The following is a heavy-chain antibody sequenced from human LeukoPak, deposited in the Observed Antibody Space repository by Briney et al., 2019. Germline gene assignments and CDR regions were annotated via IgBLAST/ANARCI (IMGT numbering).Heavy chain of an antibody. D-gene: IGHD6-13*01. Sequence: KPSETLSLTCTVSGGSISSSSYYWGWIRQPPGKGLEWIGSIYYSGSTYYNPSLKSRVTISVDTSKNQFSLKLSSVTAADTAVYYCARMNSLRCSSRWFIDYWGQGTLVTVSS. CDR3: ARMNSLRCSSRWFIDY. J-gene: IGHJ4*02. CDR1: GGSISSSSYY. V-gene: IGHV4-39*01. CDR2: IYYSGST.